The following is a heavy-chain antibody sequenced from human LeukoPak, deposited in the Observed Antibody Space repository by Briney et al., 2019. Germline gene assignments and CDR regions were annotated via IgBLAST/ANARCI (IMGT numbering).Heavy chain of an antibody. Sequence: TETLSLTCTVSGGSISSYYWSWIRQPAGKGLEWVGRIYTSGSTNYNPSLKSRVTMSVDTSKNQFSLKLSSVTAADTAVYYCARSGYDRYYYYMDVWGKGTTVTVSS. V-gene: IGHV4-4*07. J-gene: IGHJ6*03. CDR3: ARSGYDRYYYYMDV. D-gene: IGHD5-12*01. CDR1: GGSISSYY. CDR2: IYTSGST.